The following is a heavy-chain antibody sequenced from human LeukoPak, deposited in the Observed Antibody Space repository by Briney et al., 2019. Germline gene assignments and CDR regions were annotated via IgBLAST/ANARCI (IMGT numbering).Heavy chain of an antibody. CDR2: ISPYDGDT. J-gene: IGHJ5*02. Sequence: ASVKVSCKASGYTFAIYGISWVRQAPGQGLEWMAWISPYDGDTNYAQNLEGRVTMTTETSTSTAYMELRSLRSDDTAIYYCARDYCTRGGDCYKEDLFDPWGQGTLVTVSS. D-gene: IGHD2-21*02. CDR3: ARDYCTRGGDCYKEDLFDP. V-gene: IGHV1-18*01. CDR1: GYTFAIYG.